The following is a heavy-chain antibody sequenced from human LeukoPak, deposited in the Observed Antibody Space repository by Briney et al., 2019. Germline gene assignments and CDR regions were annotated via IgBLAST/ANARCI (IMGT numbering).Heavy chain of an antibody. D-gene: IGHD3-22*01. CDR1: GGIFSSYA. J-gene: IGHJ4*02. V-gene: IGHV1-69*13. Sequence: GASVKVSCKASGGIFSSYAISWVRQAPGQGLEWMGGIIPIFGTANYAQKFQGRVTITADESTSTAYMELSSLRSEDTAVYYCARLKLQYYYDSSGRGGYFDYWGQGTLVTVSS. CDR2: IIPIFGTA. CDR3: ARLKLQYYYDSSGRGGYFDY.